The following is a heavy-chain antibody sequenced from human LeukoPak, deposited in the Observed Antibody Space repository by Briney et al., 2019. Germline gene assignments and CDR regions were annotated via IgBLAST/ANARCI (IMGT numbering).Heavy chain of an antibody. CDR1: GYSFTSYG. V-gene: IGHV1-18*01. CDR3: ARGPRRVAVTGAGDY. Sequence: ASVRVSCKASGYSFTSYGVYWMRQAPGQGLEWMGWISAYNGNKNYAQNLQGRVTLTTDTSTATAFMDLRSLTSDDTAVYYCARGPRRVAVTGAGDYWGQGTLVTVSS. D-gene: IGHD6-19*01. CDR2: ISAYNGNK. J-gene: IGHJ4*02.